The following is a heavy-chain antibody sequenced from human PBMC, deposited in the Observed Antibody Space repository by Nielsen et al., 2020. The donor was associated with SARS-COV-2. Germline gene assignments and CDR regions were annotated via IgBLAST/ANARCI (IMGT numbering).Heavy chain of an antibody. CDR3: ESPYSSSWYPGAFDY. CDR2: IYYSGST. J-gene: IGHJ4*02. D-gene: IGHD6-13*01. V-gene: IGHV4-39*07. Sequence: WIRQPPGKGLEWIGSIYYSGSTYYNPSLKSRVTVSVDTSKNQFSLKLSSVTAADTAVYYCESPYSSSWYPGAFDYWGQGTLVTVSS.